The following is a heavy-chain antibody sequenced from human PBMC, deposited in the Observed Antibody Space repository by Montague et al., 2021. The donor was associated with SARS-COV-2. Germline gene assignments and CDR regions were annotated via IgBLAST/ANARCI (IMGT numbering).Heavy chain of an antibody. CDR3: ARTPTRPLSLDS. Sequence: SETLSLTCTVSGGSISSYYWSWIRQPPGKGLEWIGYLYYSGSTNYNPSLMSRVTMSVDTSKNQFSLNLNSVTAADTAIYYCARTPTRPLSLDSWGQGTLVTVSS. J-gene: IGHJ4*02. CDR1: GGSISSYY. CDR2: LYYSGST. D-gene: IGHD6-6*01. V-gene: IGHV4-59*12.